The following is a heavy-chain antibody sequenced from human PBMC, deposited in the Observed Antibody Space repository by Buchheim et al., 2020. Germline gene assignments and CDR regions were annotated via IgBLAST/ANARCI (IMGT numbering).Heavy chain of an antibody. V-gene: IGHV1-69*08. CDR3: ARDLGLGVDTTRLWAY. CDR1: GGTFSSYT. Sequence: QVQLVQSGAEVKKPGSSEKVSCKASGGTFSSYTISWVRQAPGQGLEWMGRIIPILGIANYAQKFQGRVTITADKSTSTAYMELSSLRSEDTAVYYCARDLGLGVDTTRLWAYWGQGTL. CDR2: IIPILGIA. J-gene: IGHJ4*02. D-gene: IGHD5-18*01.